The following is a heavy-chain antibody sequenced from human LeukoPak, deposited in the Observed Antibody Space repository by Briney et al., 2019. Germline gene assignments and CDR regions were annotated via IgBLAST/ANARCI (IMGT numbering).Heavy chain of an antibody. CDR3: ARDSVPHYYDSSGYYGSTDNFDY. CDR1: GYTFTGYY. J-gene: IGHJ4*02. CDR2: INPNSGGT. D-gene: IGHD3-22*01. Sequence: ASVKVSCKASGYTFTGYYMHWVRQAPGQGLEWMGRINPNSGGTNYAQKFQGRVTMTRDTSISTAYMELSRLRSDDRAVYYCARDSVPHYYDSSGYYGSTDNFDYWGQGTLVTVSS. V-gene: IGHV1-2*06.